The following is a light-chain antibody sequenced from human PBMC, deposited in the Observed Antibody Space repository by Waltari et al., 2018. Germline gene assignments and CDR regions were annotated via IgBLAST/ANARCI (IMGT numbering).Light chain of an antibody. CDR2: MAS. CDR3: QQYHTYPYT. CDR1: QTVTNW. Sequence: DIQMTQSPSTLSASIGDTVTLTCRASQTVTNWFDWYQQKPGQAPKVLIYMASTLDSGVPSRFSGSGYGTHFTLTITSLQPDDVAAYHCQQYHTYPYTFGQGTKLEIK. J-gene: IGKJ2*01. V-gene: IGKV1-5*03.